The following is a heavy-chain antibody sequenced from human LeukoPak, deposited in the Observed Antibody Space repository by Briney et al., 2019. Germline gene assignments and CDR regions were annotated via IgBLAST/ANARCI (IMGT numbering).Heavy chain of an antibody. CDR2: INHSGST. J-gene: IGHJ4*02. D-gene: IGHD3-22*01. Sequence: SETLSLTCTVSGGSVSSADYYWSWIRQPPGKGLEWIGEINHSGSTNYNPSLKSRVTISVDTSKNQFSLKLSSVTAADTAVYYCASPYDSSGYSFDYWGQGTLVTVSS. CDR3: ASPYDSSGYSFDY. CDR1: GGSVSSADYY. V-gene: IGHV4-34*01.